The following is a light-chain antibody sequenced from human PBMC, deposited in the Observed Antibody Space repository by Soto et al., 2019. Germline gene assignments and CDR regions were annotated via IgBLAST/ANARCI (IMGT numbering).Light chain of an antibody. CDR1: RLGDKY. J-gene: IGLJ2*01. CDR3: QAWDSSSVV. Sequence: SYELTQPPSVSVSPGQTASITCSGDRLGDKYTSWYQQKPGQSPVLVIYQDTKRPSGIPERFSGSNSGNTATLTISGTQAMDEEDYYCQAWDSSSVVFGGGTKLTVL. CDR2: QDT. V-gene: IGLV3-1*01.